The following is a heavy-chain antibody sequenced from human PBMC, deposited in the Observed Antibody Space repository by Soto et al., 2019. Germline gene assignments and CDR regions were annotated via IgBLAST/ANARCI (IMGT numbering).Heavy chain of an antibody. D-gene: IGHD1-7*01. CDR2: INPHSGGT. CDR3: ARDGRNYPVDY. J-gene: IGHJ4*02. V-gene: IGHV1-2*02. Sequence: AASVKVSCKASGYTFTVYYMHWVRQAPGQGLEWMGWINPHSGGTNYAQEFQGRVTMTTDTSISTVYMELSRLRSDDTAVYFCARDGRNYPVDYWGQGTLVTVSS. CDR1: GYTFTVYY.